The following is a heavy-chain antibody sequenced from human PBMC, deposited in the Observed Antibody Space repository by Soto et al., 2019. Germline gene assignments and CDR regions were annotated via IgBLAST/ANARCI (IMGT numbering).Heavy chain of an antibody. V-gene: IGHV3-30-3*01. CDR2: ISYDGSNK. CDR1: GFTFSSYA. CDR3: ARDLQYYDSSGYPLPLY. Sequence: SLRLSCAASGFTFSSYAMHWVRQAPGKGLEWVAVISYDGSNKYYADSVKGRFTISRDNSKNTLYLQMNSLRAEDTAVYYCARDLQYYDSSGYPLPLYWGQGTQVTVSS. D-gene: IGHD3-22*01. J-gene: IGHJ4*02.